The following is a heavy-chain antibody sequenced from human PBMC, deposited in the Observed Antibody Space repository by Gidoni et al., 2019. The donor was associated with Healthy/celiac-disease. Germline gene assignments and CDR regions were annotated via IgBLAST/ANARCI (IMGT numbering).Heavy chain of an antibody. V-gene: IGHV3-30*03. J-gene: IGHJ4*02. CDR2: ISYDGSNK. CDR1: GFTLRSYG. D-gene: IGHD1-26*01. CDR3: APWELPEFDY. Sequence: QVQLVESGGGVVQPGRSLGLSWAASGFTLRSYGMHWVGQAPGKGLEWVAVISYDGSNKYYADSVKGRFTISRDNSKNTLYLQMNSLRAEDTAVYYCAPWELPEFDYWGQGTLVTVSS.